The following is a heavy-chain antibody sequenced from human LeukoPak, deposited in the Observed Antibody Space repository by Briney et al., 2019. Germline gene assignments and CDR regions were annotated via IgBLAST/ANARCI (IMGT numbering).Heavy chain of an antibody. CDR1: GFIFSNYW. J-gene: IGHJ4*02. CDR2: IKEDGTEK. CDR3: AKVAKYYYGSETYYFFEH. V-gene: IGHV3-7*01. Sequence: GGSLRLSCEATGFIFSNYWMAWVRQAPGKGLEWVANIKEDGTEKYYVDSVKGRFTISRDNAKNSLYLQMNSLRVEDTAVYYCAKVAKYYYGSETYYFFEHWGQGTPVTASS. D-gene: IGHD3-10*01.